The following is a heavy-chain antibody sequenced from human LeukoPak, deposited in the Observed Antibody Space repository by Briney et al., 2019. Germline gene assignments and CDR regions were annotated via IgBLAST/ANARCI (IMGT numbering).Heavy chain of an antibody. CDR3: AKETTVTYTADY. CDR2: ISGSGGST. D-gene: IGHD4-17*01. J-gene: IGHJ4*02. V-gene: IGHV3-23*01. CDR1: GFTFSSYA. Sequence: GGSLRLSCAASGFTFSSYAMSWVRQAPGKGLEWVSVISGSGGSTYYADSVKGRFTISRDNSKNTLYLQMNSLRADDTAVYYCAKETTVTYTADYWGQGTLVAVSS.